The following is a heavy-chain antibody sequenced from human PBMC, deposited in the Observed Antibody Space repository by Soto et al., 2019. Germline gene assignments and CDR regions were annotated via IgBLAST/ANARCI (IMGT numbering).Heavy chain of an antibody. CDR3: VQSRCGGDCLEIYSSHAYNGLDV. J-gene: IGHJ6*02. Sequence: QVTLKESGPTLVKPTQTLTLTCTVSGLSLRTTGVGVGWVRQPPGKALEWLALLYWDDDTRYSPSLRSRLTIAKDISEKQVVLTTTNIDTVDTATYYCVQSRCGGDCLEIYSSHAYNGLDVWGQGTTVTVSS. CDR2: LYWDDDT. CDR1: GLSLRTTGVG. D-gene: IGHD2-21*02. V-gene: IGHV2-5*02.